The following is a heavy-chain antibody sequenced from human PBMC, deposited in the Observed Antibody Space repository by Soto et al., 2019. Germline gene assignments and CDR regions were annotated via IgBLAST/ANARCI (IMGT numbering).Heavy chain of an antibody. CDR2: IYPGDSDT. D-gene: IGHD2-15*01. CDR3: ARSTSVSGGYYGMDV. V-gene: IGHV5-51*01. CDR1: GYSFTSYW. J-gene: IGHJ6*02. Sequence: GESLKISCKGSGYSFTSYWIGWVRQMPGKGLEWMGIIYPGDSDTRYSPSFQGQVTISADKSISTAYLQWSSLKASDTAMYYCARSTSVSGGYYGMDVWGQGTTVTVSS.